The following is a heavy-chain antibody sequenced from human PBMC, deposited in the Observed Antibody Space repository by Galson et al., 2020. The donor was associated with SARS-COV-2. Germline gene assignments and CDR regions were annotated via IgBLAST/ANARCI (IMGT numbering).Heavy chain of an antibody. Sequence: GGSLRLSCAASGFTFDDYAMHWVRQAPGKGLEWVSGLSWNSGSIGYADSVKGRFTISRDNAKNSLYLQMNSLRAEDTALYYCAKLVVPAAEDYYYMDVWGKGTTVTVSS. CDR2: LSWNSGSI. V-gene: IGHV3-9*01. D-gene: IGHD2-2*01. J-gene: IGHJ6*03. CDR1: GFTFDDYA. CDR3: AKLVVPAAEDYYYMDV.